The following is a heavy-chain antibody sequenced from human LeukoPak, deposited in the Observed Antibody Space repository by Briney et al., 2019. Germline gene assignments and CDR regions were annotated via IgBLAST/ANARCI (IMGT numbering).Heavy chain of an antibody. D-gene: IGHD5-12*01. Sequence: PSETLSLTCAVYGGSFSGYSWSWIRQPPGKGLEWIGYIYHSGSTYYNPSLKSRVTISVDRSKNQFSLKLSSVTAADTAVYYCARAPRLVATIYYFDYWGQGTLVTVSS. V-gene: IGHV4-30-2*01. CDR2: IYHSGST. CDR3: ARAPRLVATIYYFDY. CDR1: GGSFSGYS. J-gene: IGHJ4*02.